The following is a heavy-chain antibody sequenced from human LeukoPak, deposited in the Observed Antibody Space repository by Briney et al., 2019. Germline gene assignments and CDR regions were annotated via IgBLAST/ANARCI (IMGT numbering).Heavy chain of an antibody. V-gene: IGHV1-2*02. CDR2: IKPSNGDT. CDR1: GYNFSGHY. J-gene: IGHJ4*02. D-gene: IGHD1-26*01. Sequence: ASVKVSCKASGYNFSGHYMHWVRQAPGQGLEWMGWIKPSNGDTKYAQNFQGRVTMTRDTTISTAYMELSSLRSDDTAVYYCASPPLSSAMYYAHWGQGTLVTVSS. CDR3: ASPPLSSAMYYAH.